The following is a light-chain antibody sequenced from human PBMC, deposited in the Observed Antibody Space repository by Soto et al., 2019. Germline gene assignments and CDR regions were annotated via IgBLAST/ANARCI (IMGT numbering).Light chain of an antibody. CDR3: QAWDSSTAV. V-gene: IGLV3-1*01. CDR2: QDN. Sequence: SYELTQPPSVSVSPGQTADITCSGDTLGDKYACWYQQKPGQSPVLVIYQDNKRPSGIPERFSGSNSGNTATLTISGTQAMDEADYYCQAWDSSTAVFGGGTKLTVL. J-gene: IGLJ3*02. CDR1: TLGDKY.